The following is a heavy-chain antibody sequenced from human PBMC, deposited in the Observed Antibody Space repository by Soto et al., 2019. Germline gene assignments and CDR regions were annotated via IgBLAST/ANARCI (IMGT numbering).Heavy chain of an antibody. J-gene: IGHJ4*02. CDR3: EKGKGVGSTPAGVNC. CDR1: GFTFGNFG. CDR2: VRSDGDTT. Sequence: EVQVLESGGGLVQPGGSLRLSCAASGFTFGNFGMNWVRQAPGKGLEWVSGVRSDGDTTYNADSVEGRFTVLRDTSSNTVSLQLNNLRPEDKAIYYCEKGKGVGSTPAGVNCWGQGTLVTVSS. D-gene: IGHD1-26*01. V-gene: IGHV3-23*01.